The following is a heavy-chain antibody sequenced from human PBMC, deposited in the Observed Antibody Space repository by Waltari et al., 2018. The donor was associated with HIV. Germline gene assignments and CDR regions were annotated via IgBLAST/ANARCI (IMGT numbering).Heavy chain of an antibody. CDR1: GGSVATGGNY. V-gene: IGHV4-31*03. J-gene: IGHJ6*02. CDR3: ARELHASGYGDGSYFGIDV. D-gene: IGHD5-18*01. Sequence: QVQLQESGPGLVKPSQTLSLICTVSGGSVATGGNYWAWIRQRPGKGPEWIGYIKNSGHSYPNPSLLTRVTIALDASENQFSLQVNSVTPADTSVYDCARELHASGYGDGSYFGIDVWGQGTTVTVSS. CDR2: IKNSGHS.